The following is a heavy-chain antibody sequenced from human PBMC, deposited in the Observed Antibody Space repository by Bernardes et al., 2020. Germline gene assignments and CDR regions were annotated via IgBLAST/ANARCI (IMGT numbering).Heavy chain of an antibody. J-gene: IGHJ5*02. D-gene: IGHD3-10*01. CDR1: GYTFTAYF. CDR2: INTKSGGT. CDR3: ARDENSVWYFAP. Sequence: ASVKVSCKASGYTFTAYFIHWVRQAPGQGLEWMGRINTKSGGTNYAQKFQGSVTMTRDTSISTAYMELSRLRSDDTAVYYCARDENSVWYFAPWGQGTLVTVSS. V-gene: IGHV1-2*06.